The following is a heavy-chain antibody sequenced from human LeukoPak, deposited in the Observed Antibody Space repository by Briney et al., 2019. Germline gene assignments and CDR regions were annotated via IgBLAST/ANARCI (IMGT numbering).Heavy chain of an antibody. V-gene: IGHV1-69*06. CDR1: GGTFSSYA. CDR2: IIPISGTA. CDR3: ARDSERNFDI. J-gene: IGHJ3*02. Sequence: SVKVSCKASGGTFSSYAISWVRQAPGQGLEWMGGIIPISGTANYAQKFQGRVTITADKSTRTAYMELSSLRSDDTAVYYCARDSERNFDIWGQGTMVTVSS.